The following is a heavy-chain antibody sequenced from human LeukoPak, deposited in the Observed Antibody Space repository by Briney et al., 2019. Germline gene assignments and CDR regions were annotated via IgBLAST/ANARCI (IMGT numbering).Heavy chain of an antibody. Sequence: ASVKVSCKASGYTFTGYYMHWVRQAPGQGLEWMGWINPNSGNTGYAQKFQGRVTMTRNTSISTAYMELSSLRSEDTAVYYCARRRIAARRWRVVDYWGQGTLVTVSS. CDR3: ARRRIAARRWRVVDY. J-gene: IGHJ4*02. D-gene: IGHD6-6*01. CDR2: INPNSGNT. V-gene: IGHV1-8*02. CDR1: GYTFTGYY.